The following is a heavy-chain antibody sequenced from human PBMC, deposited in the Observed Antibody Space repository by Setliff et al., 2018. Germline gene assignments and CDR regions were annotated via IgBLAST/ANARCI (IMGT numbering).Heavy chain of an antibody. J-gene: IGHJ6*03. CDR1: GFTFGGSA. D-gene: IGHD2-2*01. CDR2: IWFDGSNK. V-gene: IGHV3-30*02. Sequence: GGSLRLSCASSGFTFGGSAMHGVRQAPGKGLEWVAFIWFDGSNKYYAASVTGRFTISRDNSRDTLYLQMNSLRAEDTAVYYCARSPRPPTSLDYVDVWGDGTMVTVSS. CDR3: ARSPRPPTSLDYVDV.